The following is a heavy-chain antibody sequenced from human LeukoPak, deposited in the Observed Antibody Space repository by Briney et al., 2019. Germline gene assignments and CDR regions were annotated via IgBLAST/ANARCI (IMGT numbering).Heavy chain of an antibody. Sequence: PGGSLRLSCGASRFIFRRYGMLWVRQAPGKGLEWVALIYYDGSQTHYSDSVKGRFTISRDNSKNTVDLQINSLRVEDTAVYYRARNFIWHCDYWGRGSPVTVSS. J-gene: IGHJ2*01. V-gene: IGHV3-33*01. CDR1: RFIFRRYG. CDR2: IYYDGSQT. CDR3: ARNFIWHCDY. D-gene: IGHD3-3*01.